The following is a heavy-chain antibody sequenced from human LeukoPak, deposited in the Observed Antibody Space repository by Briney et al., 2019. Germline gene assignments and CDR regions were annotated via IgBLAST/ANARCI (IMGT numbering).Heavy chain of an antibody. J-gene: IGHJ5*02. CDR2: IYYSGST. CDR3: ARGYCSGGSCPSWFHP. D-gene: IGHD2-15*01. CDR1: GGSISSYY. V-gene: IGHV4-59*01. Sequence: PSETLSLTCTVSGGSISSYYWSWIRQPPGKGLEWIGYIYYSGSTNYNPSLKSRVTISVDTAKNQFSLKLSSVTAGDTGVLFCARGYCSGGSCPSWFHPWGQGTLVTVP.